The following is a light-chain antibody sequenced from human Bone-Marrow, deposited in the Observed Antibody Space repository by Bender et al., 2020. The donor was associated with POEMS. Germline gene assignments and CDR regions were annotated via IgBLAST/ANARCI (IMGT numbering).Light chain of an antibody. CDR2: INN. CDR3: CSFAHSSTFV. J-gene: IGLJ1*01. Sequence: QSVLTQPPSASGTPGQRVTISCSGSSSNIGTNPVNWYQQLPGTAPKLLIYINNQRPSGVPDRFSGSKSGNTASLTISGLQAEDEADYYCCSFAHSSTFVFGTGTKVTVL. V-gene: IGLV1-44*01. CDR1: SSNIGTNP.